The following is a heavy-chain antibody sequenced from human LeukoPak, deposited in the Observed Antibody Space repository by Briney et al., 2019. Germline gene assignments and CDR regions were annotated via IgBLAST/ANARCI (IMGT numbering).Heavy chain of an antibody. CDR1: GGSISSYY. V-gene: IGHV4-59*01. J-gene: IGHJ4*02. CDR2: IYYSGST. CDR3: ARGYSYGLEAYFDY. Sequence: SETLSLTCTVSGGSISSYYWSWIRQPPGKGLEWIGYIYYSGSTNYNPSFKSRVTISVDTSKNQFSLKLSSVTAADTAVYYCARGYSYGLEAYFDYWGQGTLVTVSS. D-gene: IGHD5-18*01.